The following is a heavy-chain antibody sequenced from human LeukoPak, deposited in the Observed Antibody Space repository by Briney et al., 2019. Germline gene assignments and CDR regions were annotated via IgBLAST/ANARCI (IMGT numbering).Heavy chain of an antibody. CDR3: GRAVGSFDWLPLFDY. V-gene: IGHV4-38-2*02. D-gene: IGHD3-9*01. CDR1: GYSIRSGFY. CDR2: TYHSGIT. Sequence: SETLSLTCSVSGYSIRSGFYWGWIRQSPGKGLEWIANTYHSGITYYTPSLKSRVTISVDTSKNQFYLKLSSVTAADTAVYYCGRAVGSFDWLPLFDYWGQGTLVTVSS. J-gene: IGHJ4*02.